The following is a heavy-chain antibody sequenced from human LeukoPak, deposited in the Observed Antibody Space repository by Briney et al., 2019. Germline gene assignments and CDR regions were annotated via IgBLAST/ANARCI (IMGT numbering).Heavy chain of an antibody. CDR2: ISGSGSNT. V-gene: IGHV3-23*01. CDR1: GFTFSNYA. Sequence: QPGGSLRLSCAASGFTFSNYAMTWVRQAPGKGLEWVSVISGSGSNTDYADSVKGRFTISRDNSKNTLSLQMNSLRAEDTALYYCARRFDSWGQGTLVTVSS. J-gene: IGHJ5*01. CDR3: ARRFDS.